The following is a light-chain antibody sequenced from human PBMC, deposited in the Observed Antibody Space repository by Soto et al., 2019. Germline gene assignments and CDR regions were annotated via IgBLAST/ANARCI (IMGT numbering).Light chain of an antibody. CDR3: QSFDSSLSGSGVV. CDR2: GDS. J-gene: IGLJ2*01. V-gene: IGLV1-40*01. Sequence: QSVLTQPPSVSGAPGQRVTISCTGSSSNIGAGYAVHWYQQLPGTAPKPLIYGDSNRPSGVLDRFFGSKSGTSASLAITGLQAEDEADYYCQSFDSSLSGSGVVFGGGTKLTVL. CDR1: SSNIGAGYA.